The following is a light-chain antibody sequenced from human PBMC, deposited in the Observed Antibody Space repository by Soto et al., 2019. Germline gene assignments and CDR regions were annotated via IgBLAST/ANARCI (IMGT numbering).Light chain of an antibody. CDR2: DVT. J-gene: IGLJ2*01. Sequence: QSALTQPASVSGSPGQSITISCTGTSSDVGRYKLVSWYQQHPGKAPKLMIYDVTNRPSGVSNRFSGSKSGNTASLTISGLQAEDEADYYCTSYTTSRTLIFGGGTKLTVL. V-gene: IGLV2-14*03. CDR3: TSYTTSRTLI. CDR1: SSDVGRYKL.